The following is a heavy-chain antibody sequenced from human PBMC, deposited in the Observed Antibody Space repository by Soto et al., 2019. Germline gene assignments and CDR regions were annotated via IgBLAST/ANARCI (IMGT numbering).Heavy chain of an antibody. Sequence: GGSLRLSCAASGFTFSSYAMSWVRQAPGKGLEWVSAISGSGGSTYYADSVKGRFTISRDNSKNTLYLQMNSLRAEDTAVYYCSKRIGSGWFWDFDYWGQGTLVTVSS. CDR2: ISGSGGST. J-gene: IGHJ4*02. CDR3: SKRIGSGWFWDFDY. D-gene: IGHD6-19*01. V-gene: IGHV3-23*01. CDR1: GFTFSSYA.